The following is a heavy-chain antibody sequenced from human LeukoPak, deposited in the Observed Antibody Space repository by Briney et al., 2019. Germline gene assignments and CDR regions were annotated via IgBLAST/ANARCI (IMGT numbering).Heavy chain of an antibody. J-gene: IGHJ4*02. V-gene: IGHV4-38-2*02. CDR2: IYHSGST. CDR3: ARPLMTTVVTPTAWGY. D-gene: IGHD4-23*01. CDR1: GYSISSGYY. Sequence: SETLSLTCTVSGYSISSGYYWGWIRQPPVKGLEWIGSIYHSGSTYYNPSLKSRVTISVDTSKNQFSLKLSSVTAADTAVYSCARPLMTTVVTPTAWGYWGQGTLVTVSS.